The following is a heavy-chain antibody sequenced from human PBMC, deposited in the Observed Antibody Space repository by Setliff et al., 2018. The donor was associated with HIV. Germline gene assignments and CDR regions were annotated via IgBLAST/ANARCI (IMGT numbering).Heavy chain of an antibody. Sequence: SETLSLTCTVSGGSISSSSYYWGWIRQPPGKGLEWIGSIYYSGRTYYNSSLKSRVTISVDTSKNQFSLKLSSVTAADTAVYYCARMGRRGWLIDYWGQGTLVTVSS. V-gene: IGHV4-39*01. CDR2: IYYSGRT. J-gene: IGHJ4*02. CDR1: GGSISSSSYY. CDR3: ARMGRRGWLIDY. D-gene: IGHD6-19*01.